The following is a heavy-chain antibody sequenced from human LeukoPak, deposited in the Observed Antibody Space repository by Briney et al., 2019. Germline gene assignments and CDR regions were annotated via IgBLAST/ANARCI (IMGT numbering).Heavy chain of an antibody. J-gene: IGHJ4*02. CDR3: ANLDYGGNSGFDY. V-gene: IGHV3-23*01. D-gene: IGHD4-23*01. CDR2: ISGSGGST. Sequence: VGSLRLSCAASGFTFSSYAMTWVRQAPGKGLEWVSAISGSGGSTYYADSVKGRFTISRDNSKHTLYLQMNSLRAEDTAVYYCANLDYGGNSGFDYWGQGTLVTVSS. CDR1: GFTFSSYA.